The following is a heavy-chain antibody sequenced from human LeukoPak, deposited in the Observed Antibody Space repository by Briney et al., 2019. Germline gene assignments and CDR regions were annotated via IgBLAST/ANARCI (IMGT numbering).Heavy chain of an antibody. V-gene: IGHV4-4*07. CDR2: IYTSGST. CDR3: ARQLGSRYNWNYLDDY. J-gene: IGHJ4*02. D-gene: IGHD1-7*01. CDR1: GGFISSYY. Sequence: SETLSLTCTVSGGFISSYYWSWIRQPAGKGLEWIGRIYTSGSTYYNPSLKSRVTISVDTSKNQFSLQLSSVTAADTAVYYCARQLGSRYNWNYLDDYWGQGTLVTVSS.